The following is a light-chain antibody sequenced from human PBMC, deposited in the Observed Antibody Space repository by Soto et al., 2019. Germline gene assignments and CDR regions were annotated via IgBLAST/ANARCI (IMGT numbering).Light chain of an antibody. CDR2: SNS. CDR1: SSNLGGTT. V-gene: IGLV1-44*01. CDR3: ATWDDGLSAYV. J-gene: IGLJ1*01. Sequence: QSVLTRPPSASGTPGQRVTFACSGSSSNLGGTTVSWFQHLPRTAPKLLIFSNSQRPSGGPSRFSGAKSGTSASLAISGLQSEDEANYNCATWDDGLSAYVFGTGTKVTVL.